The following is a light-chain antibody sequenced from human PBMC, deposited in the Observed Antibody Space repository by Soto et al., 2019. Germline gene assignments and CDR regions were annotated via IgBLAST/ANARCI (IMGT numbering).Light chain of an antibody. CDR1: SSDVGSYKY. J-gene: IGLJ2*01. Sequence: QSALTQPASVSGSPGQSITISCTGTSSDVGSYKYVSWYRQHPGKAPKVMIYEDSKRPSGVSNRFSGSKSGNTASLTISGLQAEDEADYYCCSYAGGATFVFGGGTKLTVL. V-gene: IGLV2-23*02. CDR2: EDS. CDR3: CSYAGGATFV.